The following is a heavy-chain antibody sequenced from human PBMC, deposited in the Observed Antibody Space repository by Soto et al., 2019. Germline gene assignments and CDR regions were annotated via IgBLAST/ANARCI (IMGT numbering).Heavy chain of an antibody. CDR2: INPDGSER. Sequence: EVPVVESGGGLVQPGGYLRLSCAASGFTFSPYWMTWVRQTPGKGLEWVATINPDGSERYYVDSLKGRFTISRDNAKNSLYLQMNSLRVEDTAVYYCTRARIDYWGQGTLVTVSS. V-gene: IGHV3-7*01. CDR3: TRARIDY. J-gene: IGHJ4*02. CDR1: GFTFSPYW.